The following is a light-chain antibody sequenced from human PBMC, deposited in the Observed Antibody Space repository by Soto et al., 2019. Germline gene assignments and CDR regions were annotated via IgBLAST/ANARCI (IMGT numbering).Light chain of an antibody. CDR2: HAS. Sequence: DIQLTQSPSFLSASVGDRVTVTCRASQGISFYLAWYQQKPGKAPQLLMYHASTLQSGVPSRFSGSGSGTEFTLTIGSLQPEDFATYYCQQLNTYPLTFGGGTKVEIK. CDR1: QGISFY. CDR3: QQLNTYPLT. V-gene: IGKV1-9*01. J-gene: IGKJ4*01.